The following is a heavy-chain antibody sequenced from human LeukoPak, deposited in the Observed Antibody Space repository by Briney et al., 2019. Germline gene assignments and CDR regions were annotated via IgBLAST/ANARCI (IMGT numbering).Heavy chain of an antibody. CDR3: ARDSGDGSGTYYPYGMDV. CDR1: GFTFSSYS. V-gene: IGHV3-21*05. CDR2: ISSSGSPM. J-gene: IGHJ6*02. Sequence: PGGSLRPSCAASGFTFSSYSMNWVRQAPGKGLEWVSYISSSGSPMYYADSVKGRFTISRDNAENSLYLQMNSLRAEDTAVYFCARDSGDGSGTYYPYGMDVWGQGTTVTVSS. D-gene: IGHD3-10*01.